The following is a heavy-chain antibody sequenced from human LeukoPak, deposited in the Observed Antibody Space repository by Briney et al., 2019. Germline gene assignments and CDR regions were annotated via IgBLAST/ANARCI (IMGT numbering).Heavy chain of an antibody. CDR2: ISSSSSAI. CDR3: ARDQSYYDILTGYYKYYFDY. Sequence: GGSLRLSCAASGFTFRSFGMNWVRQAPGKGLEWLSSISSSSSAIYYADSVKGRFTLSRDNAKNSLYLQMNSLRAEDTAVYSCARDQSYYDILTGYYKYYFDYWGQGTLVTVSS. J-gene: IGHJ4*02. D-gene: IGHD3-9*01. CDR1: GFTFRSFG. V-gene: IGHV3-21*01.